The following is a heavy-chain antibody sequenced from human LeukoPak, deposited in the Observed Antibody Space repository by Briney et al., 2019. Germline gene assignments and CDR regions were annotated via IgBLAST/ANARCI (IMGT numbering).Heavy chain of an antibody. J-gene: IGHJ4*02. CDR2: INPSGGST. V-gene: IGHV1-46*01. CDR1: GYTFTSYY. Sequence: ASVKVSCKASGYTFTSYYMHWVRQAPGQGLEWMGIINPSGGSTSYAQKFQGRVTMNRDMSTSTVYMQLSSLRSEDTAVYYCARDEPNCSSTSCYPSYYFGYWGKGTLVSVSS. D-gene: IGHD2-2*01. CDR3: ARDEPNCSSTSCYPSYYFGY.